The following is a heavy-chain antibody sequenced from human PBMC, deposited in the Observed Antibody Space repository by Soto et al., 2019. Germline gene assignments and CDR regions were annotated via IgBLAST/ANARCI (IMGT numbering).Heavy chain of an antibody. CDR1: GGSISSSSSY. J-gene: IGHJ4*02. Sequence: SETLSLTCTVSGGSISSSSSYWGWIRQPPGKGLEWIGSIYYSGSTYYNPSLKSRVNILQDTSKNQFSLNLTSMTAADTAVYYCARLGTTDYIMRGYFDYWGQGTLVTVSS. CDR3: ARLGTTDYIMRGYFDY. D-gene: IGHD4-4*01. V-gene: IGHV4-39*01. CDR2: IYYSGST.